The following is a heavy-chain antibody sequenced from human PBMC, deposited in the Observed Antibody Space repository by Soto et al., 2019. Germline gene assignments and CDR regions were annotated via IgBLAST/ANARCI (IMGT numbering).Heavy chain of an antibody. CDR1: GGSFSGYY. D-gene: IGHD2-2*01. CDR3: ARAVPAAIWFDP. V-gene: IGHV4-34*01. Sequence: PSETLSLTCAVYGGSFSGYYWSWIRQPPGKGLEWIGEINHSGSTNYNPSLKSRVTISVDTSKNQFSLKLSSVTAADTAVYYCARAVPAAIWFDPWGQGTLVTVSS. CDR2: INHSGST. J-gene: IGHJ5*02.